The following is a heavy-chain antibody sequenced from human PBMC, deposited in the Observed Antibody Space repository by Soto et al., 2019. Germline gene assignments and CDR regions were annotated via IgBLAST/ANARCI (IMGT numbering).Heavy chain of an antibody. CDR1: GYTFTSYY. CDR2: INPSGGST. J-gene: IGHJ4*02. D-gene: IGHD3-22*01. V-gene: IGHV1-46*03. CDR3: ARSYYDSSGYYFLHFDY. Sequence: GASVKVSCKASGYTFTSYYMHWVRQAPGQGLEWMGIINPSGGSTSYAQKFQGRVTMTRDTSTSTVYMELSSLRSEDTAVYYCARSYYDSSGYYFLHFDYWGQGTLVTVSS.